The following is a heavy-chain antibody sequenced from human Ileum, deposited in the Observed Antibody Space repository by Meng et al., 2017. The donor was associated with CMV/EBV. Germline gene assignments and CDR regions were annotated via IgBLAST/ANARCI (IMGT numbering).Heavy chain of an antibody. CDR2: ISGSGGST. CDR3: AKKYCSSTSCYHDY. D-gene: IGHD2-2*01. CDR1: GFTFSDCA. J-gene: IGHJ4*02. Sequence: ATGFTFSDCAMGWVRQAPGKGLEWVSAISGSGGSTYYADSVKGRFTISRDNSKNTLYLQMNSLRAEDTAVYYCAKKYCSSTSCYHDYWGQGTLVTVSS. V-gene: IGHV3-23*01.